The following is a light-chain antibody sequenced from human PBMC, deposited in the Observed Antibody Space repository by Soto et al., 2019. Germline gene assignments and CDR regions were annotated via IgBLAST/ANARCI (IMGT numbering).Light chain of an antibody. Sequence: EIVLTQSPGTLSLSPGERATLSCRARQSVSSSYLAWYQQKPGQAPRLLMYGASSRATGIPDRFSGSGSGTDFTLTISRLEPEDFAVYYCQHETFGQGTKLEIK. CDR1: QSVSSSY. CDR3: QHET. V-gene: IGKV3-20*01. J-gene: IGKJ2*01. CDR2: GAS.